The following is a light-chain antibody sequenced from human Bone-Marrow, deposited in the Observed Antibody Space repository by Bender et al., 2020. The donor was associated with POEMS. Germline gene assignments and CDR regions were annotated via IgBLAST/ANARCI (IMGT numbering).Light chain of an antibody. V-gene: IGLV4-69*01. CDR1: SGHSYYT. Sequence: QLVLTQSPSASASLGASVRLTCTLSSGHSYYTIAWHQQQPEKGPRYLMKLKSDGSHTKGDGIPDRFSGSSSGAERYLTISSLQSEDEADYCCQTWATGIQVFGGGTKLTVL. J-gene: IGLJ2*01. CDR2: LKSDGSH. CDR3: QTWATGIQV.